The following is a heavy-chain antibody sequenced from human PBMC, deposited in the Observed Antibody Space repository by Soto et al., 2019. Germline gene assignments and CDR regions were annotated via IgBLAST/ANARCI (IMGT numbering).Heavy chain of an antibody. J-gene: IGHJ4*02. CDR1: GYTFTSYA. Sequence: QVQLVQSGAEEKKPGASVKVSCKASGYTFTSYAMHWVRQAPGQRLEWMGWINAGNGNTKYSQTFQGRDTITRDTSATTAYMELSSLRPEDTAVYYCARDVAAADYWGQGTLVTVSS. V-gene: IGHV1-3*05. CDR2: INAGNGNT. CDR3: ARDVAAADY. D-gene: IGHD6-13*01.